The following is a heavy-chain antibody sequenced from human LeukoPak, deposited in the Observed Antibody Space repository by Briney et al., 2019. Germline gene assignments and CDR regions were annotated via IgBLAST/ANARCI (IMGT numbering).Heavy chain of an antibody. D-gene: IGHD6-6*01. CDR1: GFTFSSYA. V-gene: IGHV3-23*01. Sequence: PGGSLRLSCAASGFTFSSYAMSWVRQAPGKGLEWVPAISGSGGSTYYADSVKGRFTISRDNSKNTLYNSLRAEDTAVYYCAKRGYSSSSILNFDYWGQGTLVTVSS. CDR3: AKRGYSSSSILNFDY. CDR2: ISGSGGST. J-gene: IGHJ4*02.